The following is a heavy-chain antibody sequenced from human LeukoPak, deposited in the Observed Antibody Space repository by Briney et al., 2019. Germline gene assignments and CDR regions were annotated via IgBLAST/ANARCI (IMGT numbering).Heavy chain of an antibody. J-gene: IGHJ4*02. D-gene: IGHD1-1*01. V-gene: IGHV3-9*01. CDR1: GFTFGDYA. CDR3: VKDLESNRGGNFDY. Sequence: PRGSLRLSCAASGFTFGDYAMHWVRQAPGKGLEWVSSISWNSGNIGYADSVKGRFTISRDNARNSLYLQMNSLGAEDTAFYYCVKDLESNRGGNFDYWGQGTLVTVSS. CDR2: ISWNSGNI.